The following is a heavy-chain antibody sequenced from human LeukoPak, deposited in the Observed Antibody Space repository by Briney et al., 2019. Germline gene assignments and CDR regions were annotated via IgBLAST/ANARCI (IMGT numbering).Heavy chain of an antibody. CDR3: AGGVQLERPFDY. CDR2: INPNSGGT. J-gene: IGHJ4*02. D-gene: IGHD1-1*01. Sequence: ASVKVSCKASGYTFTGYYMHWVRQAPGQGLEWMGWINPNSGGTNYAQKFQGRVTMTRDTSISTAYMEPSRLRSDDTAVYYCAGGVQLERPFDYWGQGTLVTVSS. CDR1: GYTFTGYY. V-gene: IGHV1-2*02.